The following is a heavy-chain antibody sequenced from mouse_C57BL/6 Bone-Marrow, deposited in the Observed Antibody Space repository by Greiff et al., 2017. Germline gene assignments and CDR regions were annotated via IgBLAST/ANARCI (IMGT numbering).Heavy chain of an antibody. CDR3: ARWNYYGSSNGY. D-gene: IGHD1-1*01. Sequence: VQLKQPGAELARPGASVKLSCKASGYTFTSYGISWVKQRTGRGLEWIGEIYPRSGSTYYNEKFKGKATLTAVRSASTAYIELRSLTSEDSAVYFCARWNYYGSSNGYWGRGTTVTVSS. CDR1: GYTFTSYG. CDR2: IYPRSGST. J-gene: IGHJ2*01. V-gene: IGHV1-81*01.